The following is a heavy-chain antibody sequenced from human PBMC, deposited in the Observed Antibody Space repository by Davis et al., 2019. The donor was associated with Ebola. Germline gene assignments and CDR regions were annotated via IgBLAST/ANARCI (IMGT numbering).Heavy chain of an antibody. Sequence: PGGSLRLSCAASGITFSSYSMNWVRQAPGQGLEWVAFISSGSFTIHYADSVKGRFTISRDNAKNSLFLQMNSLRDEDTAVYYCARWSILGQWGQGTLVTVSS. V-gene: IGHV3-48*02. D-gene: IGHD3-3*01. CDR3: ARWSILGQ. CDR2: ISSGSFTI. J-gene: IGHJ4*02. CDR1: GITFSSYS.